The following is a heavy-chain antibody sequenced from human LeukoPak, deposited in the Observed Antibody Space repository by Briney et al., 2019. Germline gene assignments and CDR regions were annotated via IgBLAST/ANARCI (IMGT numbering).Heavy chain of an antibody. CDR1: GGSISSYY. Sequence: PSETLSLTCTVSGGSISSYYWSWIRQPAWKGLEWIGRIYTSGSTNYNPSLKSRVTMSVDTSKNQFSLKLSSVTAADTAVYYCARATHPPYYDSSGYSYLWFDPWGQGTLVTVSS. V-gene: IGHV4-4*07. CDR3: ARATHPPYYDSSGYSYLWFDP. D-gene: IGHD3-22*01. J-gene: IGHJ5*02. CDR2: IYTSGST.